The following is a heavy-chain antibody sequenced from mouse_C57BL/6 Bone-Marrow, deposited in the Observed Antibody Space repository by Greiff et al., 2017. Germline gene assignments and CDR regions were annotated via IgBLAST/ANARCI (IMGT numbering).Heavy chain of an antibody. D-gene: IGHD1-1*01. V-gene: IGHV5-17*01. CDR3: ADPSPRRSSWFAY. Sequence: EVMLVESGGGLVKPGGSLKLSCAASGFTFSDYGMHWVRQAPGKGLEWVAYISSGSSTIYYADTVKGRFTISRDNAKNTLFLQMTSLRAEDTAMYYCADPSPRRSSWFAYWGQGTVVTVSA. CDR2: ISSGSSTI. J-gene: IGHJ3*01. CDR1: GFTFSDYG.